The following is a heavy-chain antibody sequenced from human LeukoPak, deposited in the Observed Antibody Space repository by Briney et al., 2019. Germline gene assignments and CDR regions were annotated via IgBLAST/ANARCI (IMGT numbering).Heavy chain of an antibody. D-gene: IGHD3-10*01. J-gene: IGHJ6*02. Sequence: SETLSLTCTVSGDSISTYYWSWIRQPPGKGLEWIGYVYYSGSTSYNPSLKSRVTISVDTSKNQFSLRLSSVTAADTAVYYCARDVSIRDYYYGMDVWGQGTTITVSS. CDR3: ARDVSIRDYYYGMDV. CDR2: VYYSGST. CDR1: GDSISTYY. V-gene: IGHV4-59*01.